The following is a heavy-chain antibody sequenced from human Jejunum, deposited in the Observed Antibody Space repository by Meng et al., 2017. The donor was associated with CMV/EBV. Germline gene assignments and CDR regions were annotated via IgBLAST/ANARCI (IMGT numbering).Heavy chain of an antibody. Sequence: QARLVHCGCELTRRGASGKVSWKAFRYTFSTYPISWVRQAHERGREWVGWISTNTATPTYTQGITGRFVFSLDTPVSTTYLQISSLKAEDTAVYYCARVGNFDPWGQGTLVTVSS. V-gene: IGHV7-4-1*02. CDR1: RYTFSTYP. CDR2: ISTNTATP. CDR3: ARVGNFDP. J-gene: IGHJ5*02. D-gene: IGHD2/OR15-2a*01.